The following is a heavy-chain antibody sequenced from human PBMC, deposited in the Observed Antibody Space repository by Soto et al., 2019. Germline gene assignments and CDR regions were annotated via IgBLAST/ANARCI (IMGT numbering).Heavy chain of an antibody. CDR1: GFTFKNYG. V-gene: IGHV3-30*18. CDR2: ISHDGSQR. Sequence: GGSLRLSCAASGFTFKNYGMFWVRQAPGTGLEWVALISHDGSQRFYADSVKGRFTISRDDSKNTVSLQMNSLRAEDTAIYYCAKRITISGYGDYYYYGMDVWGQGTTVTVSS. D-gene: IGHD3-3*01. CDR3: AKRITISGYGDYYYYGMDV. J-gene: IGHJ6*02.